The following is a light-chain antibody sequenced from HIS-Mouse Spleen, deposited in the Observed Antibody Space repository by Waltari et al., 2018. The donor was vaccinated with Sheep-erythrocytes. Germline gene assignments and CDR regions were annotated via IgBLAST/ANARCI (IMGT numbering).Light chain of an antibody. V-gene: IGLV2-11*01. CDR3: CSYAGSYTWV. CDR2: DVS. Sequence: QSALTQPRSVSGSPGQSVTISCTGTSSAVGGYNYAPGYQQHPGKAPKLLTYDVSKRPSGVPDRFSGSKSGNTASLTISGLQAEDEADYYCCSYAGSYTWVFGGGTKLTVL. CDR1: SSAVGGYNY. J-gene: IGLJ3*02.